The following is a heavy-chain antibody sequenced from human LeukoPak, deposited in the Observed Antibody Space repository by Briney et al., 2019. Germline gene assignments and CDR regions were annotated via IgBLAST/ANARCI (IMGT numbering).Heavy chain of an antibody. Sequence: GGSLRLSCAASGFTFRWYVMSWVRQAPGKGLVWVSRINSDGSSTSYADSVKGRFTISRDNAKNTLYLQMNSLRAEDTAVYYCARDSIYDSDAFDIWGQGTMVTVSS. CDR3: ARDSIYDSDAFDI. V-gene: IGHV3-74*01. CDR2: INSDGSST. D-gene: IGHD3-16*01. J-gene: IGHJ3*02. CDR1: GFTFRWYV.